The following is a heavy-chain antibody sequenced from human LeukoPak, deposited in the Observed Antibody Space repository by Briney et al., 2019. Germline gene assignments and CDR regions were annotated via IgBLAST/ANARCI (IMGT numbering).Heavy chain of an antibody. CDR1: GFTFSSYD. CDR2: IGTAGDT. Sequence: GGSLRLSCSASGFTFSSYDMHWVPQATGKGLEWVSAIGTAGDTYYPGSVKGRFTISRENAKNSLYLQMNSLRAGDTAVYYCARDFSGDWYFDLWGRGTLVTVSS. D-gene: IGHD2-15*01. CDR3: ARDFSGDWYFDL. J-gene: IGHJ2*01. V-gene: IGHV3-13*01.